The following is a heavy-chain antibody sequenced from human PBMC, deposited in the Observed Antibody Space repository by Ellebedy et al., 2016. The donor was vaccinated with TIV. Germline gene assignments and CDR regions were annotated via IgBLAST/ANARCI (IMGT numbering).Heavy chain of an antibody. D-gene: IGHD3-10*01. Sequence: AASVKVSCKASGGTFSNYAISWVRQAPGQGLEWMGGIIPLFGAPNYAQKFQGRVTITADESMTTVYMELGSLRSEDTAVYYCARGREVNSMIRDLLNPRVVSDHYYGMDVWGQGTTVTVSS. V-gene: IGHV1-69*13. CDR3: ARGREVNSMIRDLLNPRVVSDHYYGMDV. CDR1: GGTFSNYA. CDR2: IIPLFGAP. J-gene: IGHJ6*02.